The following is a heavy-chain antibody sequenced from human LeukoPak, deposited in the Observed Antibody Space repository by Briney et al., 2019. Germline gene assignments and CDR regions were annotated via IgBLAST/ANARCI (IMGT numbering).Heavy chain of an antibody. CDR3: ARVGAVGGVFRAFDI. V-gene: IGHV3-66*01. J-gene: IGHJ3*02. CDR2: FYGGGST. CDR1: GFTVRSSY. D-gene: IGHD3-16*01. Sequence: GGSLRLSCAASGFTVRSSYMSWVRQAPGKGLEWVSGFYGGGSTDYADSVKGRFTISRDNSKNTLYLQMNSLRAEDTAVYYCARVGAVGGVFRAFDIWGQGTMVTVSS.